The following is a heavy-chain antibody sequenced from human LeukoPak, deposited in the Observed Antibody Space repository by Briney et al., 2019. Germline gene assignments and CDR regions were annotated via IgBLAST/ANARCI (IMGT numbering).Heavy chain of an antibody. CDR1: GFTFSNYY. CDR2: NKSDGSSK. CDR3: VRYRPAPA. V-gene: IGHV3-74*01. J-gene: IGHJ4*02. D-gene: IGHD3-16*02. Sequence: QPGGSLRLSCSASGFTFSNYYMHCVRQAPGERPVWISGNKSDGSSKQYGDSVKGRFTITRDNARETLYLLMSSLRAEYSAIYYCVRYRPAPAWGQGALVTVAS.